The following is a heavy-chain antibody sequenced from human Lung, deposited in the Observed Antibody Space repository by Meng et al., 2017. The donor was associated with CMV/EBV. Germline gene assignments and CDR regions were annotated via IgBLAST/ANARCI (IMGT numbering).Heavy chain of an antibody. D-gene: IGHD4-17*01. CDR2: IYPGDSDT. CDR1: YSLTSYY. Sequence: YSLTSYYIAWVRQMPGKGLEWMGIIYPGDSDTRYSPSFQGQVTISVDKSISTAYLQWSSLKASDTAMYFCARRSLYGDYVPRPFNYWGQGTLVTVSS. J-gene: IGHJ4*02. V-gene: IGHV5-51*01. CDR3: ARRSLYGDYVPRPFNY.